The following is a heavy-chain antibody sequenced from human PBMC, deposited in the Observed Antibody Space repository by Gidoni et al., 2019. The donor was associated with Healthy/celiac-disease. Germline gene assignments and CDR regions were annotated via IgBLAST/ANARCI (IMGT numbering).Heavy chain of an antibody. V-gene: IGHV3-9*01. D-gene: IGHD3-16*01. Sequence: EGQLVESGGGLVQPGRSLRLSCAASGFTFDDYAMHWGRQAPGKGLEWVSGSSWNSGSIGYADSVKGRFTISRDNAKNSLYLQMNSLRAEDTALYYCAKGRRGWGAFDIWGQGTMVTVSS. CDR1: GFTFDDYA. CDR2: SSWNSGSI. CDR3: AKGRRGWGAFDI. J-gene: IGHJ3*02.